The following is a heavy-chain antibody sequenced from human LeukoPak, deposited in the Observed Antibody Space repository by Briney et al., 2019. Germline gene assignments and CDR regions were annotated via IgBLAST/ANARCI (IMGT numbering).Heavy chain of an antibody. CDR3: AKPAKTDYADY. J-gene: IGHJ4*02. CDR2: ISGSGGNT. D-gene: IGHD1-14*01. Sequence: GGSLRLSCAASGFTFSNYAMNWVRQAPGKGLEWVSAISGSGGNTYYTDSVKGRFTISRDNSKNTLYLQMNSLRAEDTAVYYCAKPAKTDYADYWGQGTLVTVSS. V-gene: IGHV3-23*01. CDR1: GFTFSNYA.